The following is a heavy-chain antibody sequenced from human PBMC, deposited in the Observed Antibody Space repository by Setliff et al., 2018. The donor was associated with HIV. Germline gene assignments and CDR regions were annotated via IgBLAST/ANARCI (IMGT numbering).Heavy chain of an antibody. J-gene: IGHJ3*02. CDR2: IYYSGNT. CDR1: GASIRGHY. D-gene: IGHD3-22*01. CDR3: AGSRVPSGYYYGRHAFDI. Sequence: PSETLSLTCSVSGASIRGHYWSWSRQSPGKGLEWIGNIYYSGNTNYNPSFKSRVTISVDTSKNQFSLRVNSVTAADTAGYYCAGSRVPSGYYYGRHAFDIWGQGTKVTVSS. V-gene: IGHV4-59*08.